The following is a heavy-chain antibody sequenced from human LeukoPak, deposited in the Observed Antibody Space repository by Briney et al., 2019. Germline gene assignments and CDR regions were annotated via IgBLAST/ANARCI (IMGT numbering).Heavy chain of an antibody. CDR2: IYYSGST. CDR1: GDSISSYH. CDR3: ARRYYYDSSGYSN. J-gene: IGHJ4*02. Sequence: PPETLSLTCTVSGDSISSYHWSWIRQPPGKGLEWIGYIYYSGSTTYNPSLKSRVTISVDTSKNQFSLKLSSVTAADTAVYYCARRYYYDSSGYSNWGQGTLVTVSS. V-gene: IGHV4-59*08. D-gene: IGHD3-22*01.